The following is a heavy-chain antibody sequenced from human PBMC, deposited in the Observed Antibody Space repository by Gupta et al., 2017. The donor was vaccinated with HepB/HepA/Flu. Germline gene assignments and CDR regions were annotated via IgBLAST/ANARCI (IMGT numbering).Heavy chain of an antibody. CDR3: AKELRGGRLSLPRTFDS. J-gene: IGHJ4*02. CDR2: VSGTGVGT. V-gene: IGHV3-23*01. D-gene: IGHD3-16*01. CDR1: GFLFTSYT. Sequence: EGQILESGGDLVQPGGSLRLSCAASGFLFTSYTMNWVRRVPGKGLEWVSAVSGTGVGTYYADSVKGRFTISRDNSKNTVYLQMDTLTAEDTAIYYCAKELRGGRLSLPRTFDSWGQGALVTVSS.